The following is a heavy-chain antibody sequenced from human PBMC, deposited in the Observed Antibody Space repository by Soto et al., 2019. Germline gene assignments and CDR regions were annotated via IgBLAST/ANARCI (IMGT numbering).Heavy chain of an antibody. D-gene: IGHD3-3*01. CDR2: ISAYNANT. CDR1: GGTFSSYA. CDR3: SREYDVGSGYYTPTWGMDV. Sequence: GASVKVSCKASGGTFSSYAISWVRQAPGQRQERMGKISAYNANTNYAQKLQGRVTMTTDTSTSTAYMELRSLRSDDTAVYYCSREYDVGSGYYTPTWGMDVRGQATTVTVSS. V-gene: IGHV1-18*01. J-gene: IGHJ6*02.